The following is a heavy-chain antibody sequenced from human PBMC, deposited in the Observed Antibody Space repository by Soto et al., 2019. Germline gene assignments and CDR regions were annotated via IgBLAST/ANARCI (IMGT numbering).Heavy chain of an antibody. D-gene: IGHD3-3*01. CDR3: ATYPRITIFGVVRSYFDY. Sequence: ASVKVSCKVSGYTLTELSMHWVRQAPGKGHEWMGGFDPEDGETIYAQKFQGRVAMTEDTSTDTAYMELSSLRSEDTAVYYCATYPRITIFGVVRSYFDYWGQGTLVTVSS. V-gene: IGHV1-24*01. J-gene: IGHJ4*02. CDR2: FDPEDGET. CDR1: GYTLTELS.